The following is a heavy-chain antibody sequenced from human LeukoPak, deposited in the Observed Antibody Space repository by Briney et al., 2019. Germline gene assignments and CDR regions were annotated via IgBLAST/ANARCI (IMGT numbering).Heavy chain of an antibody. Sequence: GGSLRLSCAASGFTFSSYAMSWVRQAPGEGLEWVSAISGSGGSTYYADSVKGRFTISRDNSKNTLYLQMNSLRAEDTAVYYCARGGFWGNYYYMDVWGKGTTVTVSS. CDR3: ARGGFWGNYYYMDV. CDR2: ISGSGGST. V-gene: IGHV3-23*01. J-gene: IGHJ6*03. CDR1: GFTFSSYA. D-gene: IGHD7-27*01.